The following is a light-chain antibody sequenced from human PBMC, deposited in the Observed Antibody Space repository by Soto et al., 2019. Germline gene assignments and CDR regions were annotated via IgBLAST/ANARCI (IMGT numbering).Light chain of an antibody. J-gene: IGKJ1*01. CDR1: HLVSSNF. Sequence: EIVLTQSPGTLSLSPGERATLSCRASHLVSSNFFPWYQQKPGQAPRLLIYVASSRGTGIPFRFSGSGSGKDFTLAINRLEPEDFAVYYCQQYGSSTWTFCQGTKV. V-gene: IGKV3-20*01. CDR2: VAS. CDR3: QQYGSSTWT.